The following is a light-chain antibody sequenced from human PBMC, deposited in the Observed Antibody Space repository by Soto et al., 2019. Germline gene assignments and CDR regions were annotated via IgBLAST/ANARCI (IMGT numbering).Light chain of an antibody. Sequence: EIVFTESPGTLSLSPGETAAIHCPASQTVGTNFLAWYQQKPGQAPRLLMFGTSNRATDIPDRFGGSGSGTDFTLTISRLEPEDVAVYYSQNYSRTLPWTFGQGTKVDIK. CDR2: GTS. J-gene: IGKJ1*01. CDR1: QTVGTNF. V-gene: IGKV3-20*01. CDR3: QNYSRTLPWT.